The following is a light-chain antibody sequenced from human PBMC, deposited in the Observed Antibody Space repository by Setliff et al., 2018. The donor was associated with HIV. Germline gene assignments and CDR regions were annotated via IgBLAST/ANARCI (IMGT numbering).Light chain of an antibody. CDR3: CSYAGSSTFV. J-gene: IGLJ1*01. V-gene: IGLV2-23*02. CDR2: EVT. CDR1: SSNVGSYNL. Sequence: QSALAQFASVSGSPGQSITISCTGTSSNVGSYNLVSWYQQHPGKAPKLMIYEVTKRPSGTSHRFSGSKSGNTASLTISGLQAEDEAEYYCCSYAGSSTFVFGTGTKVTVL.